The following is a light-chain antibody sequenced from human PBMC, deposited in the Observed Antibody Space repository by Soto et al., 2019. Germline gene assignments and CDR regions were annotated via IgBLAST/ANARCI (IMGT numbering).Light chain of an antibody. CDR3: QQDGSSRYT. CDR2: GAS. CDR1: QSVSSSY. V-gene: IGKV3-20*01. Sequence: EIVLTQSPGTLSLSPGERATLSCRASQSVSSSYLAWYQQKPGQAPRLLIYGASSRATGIPDRFSGSGSGTDFTLTISRLEPDDFAVYYCQQDGSSRYTFGQGTKLEIK. J-gene: IGKJ2*01.